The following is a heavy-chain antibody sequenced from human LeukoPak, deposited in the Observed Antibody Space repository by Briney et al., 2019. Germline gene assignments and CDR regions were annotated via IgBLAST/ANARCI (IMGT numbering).Heavy chain of an antibody. CDR1: GFTFRSYG. V-gene: IGHV3-30*18. CDR2: ISFDGSDK. J-gene: IGHJ4*02. Sequence: GGSLRLSCAASGFTFRSYGMHWVRQAPGKGLERAAVISFDGSDKYFADSVKGRFTISRDNSKNTLYLQMNSLRAEDTAVYYCAKSAPILRYFDWLSGMDYWGQGTLVTVSS. D-gene: IGHD3-9*01. CDR3: AKSAPILRYFDWLSGMDY.